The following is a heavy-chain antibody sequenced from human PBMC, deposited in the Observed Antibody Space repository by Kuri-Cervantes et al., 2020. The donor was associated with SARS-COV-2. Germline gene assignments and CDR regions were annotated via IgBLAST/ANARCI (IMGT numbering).Heavy chain of an antibody. D-gene: IGHD3-10*01. J-gene: IGHJ4*02. CDR2: ISYDGSNK. CDR3: ARDASVRFGEVYFDH. Sequence: GESLKISCAASGFTFSSYAMHWVRQAPGKGLEWVAVISYDGSNKYYADSVKGRFTISRDNSKNTLYLQMNSLRAEDTAVYYCARDASVRFGEVYFDHWGQGTLVTVSS. V-gene: IGHV3-30-3*01. CDR1: GFTFSSYA.